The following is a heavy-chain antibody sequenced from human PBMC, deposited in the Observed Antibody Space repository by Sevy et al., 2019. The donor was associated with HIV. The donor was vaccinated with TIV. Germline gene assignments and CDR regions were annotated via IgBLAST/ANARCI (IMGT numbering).Heavy chain of an antibody. D-gene: IGHD4-17*01. CDR3: AKDKEDDYGDYYFDH. J-gene: IGHJ4*02. V-gene: IGHV3-30*18. Sequence: GESLKISCSASGFIFSSYGMHWVRQTPGKGLEWVAIISSDGSDDFYAESVRGLFTISRDNSRNTLYLQMDSLRLEDTAIYYCAKDKEDDYGDYYFDHWGQGALVTVSS. CDR1: GFIFSSYG. CDR2: ISSDGSDD.